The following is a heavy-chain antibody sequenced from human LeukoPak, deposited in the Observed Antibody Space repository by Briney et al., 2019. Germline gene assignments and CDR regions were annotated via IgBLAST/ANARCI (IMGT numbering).Heavy chain of an antibody. CDR2: INHGGST. V-gene: IGHV4-34*01. Sequence: PSETLSLTCAVYGGSFSGYYWSWIRQPPGKGLEWIGEINHGGSTNYNPSLKSRVTISVDTSKNQFSLKLSSVTAADTAVYYCARYTYCSSTSCPRNDAFDIWGQGTMVTVSS. J-gene: IGHJ3*02. CDR1: GGSFSGYY. CDR3: ARYTYCSSTSCPRNDAFDI. D-gene: IGHD2-2*01.